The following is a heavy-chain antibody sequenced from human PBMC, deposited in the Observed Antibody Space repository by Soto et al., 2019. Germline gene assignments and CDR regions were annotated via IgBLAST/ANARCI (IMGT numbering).Heavy chain of an antibody. J-gene: IGHJ4*02. V-gene: IGHV3-48*04. CDR2: ISSGGSTI. CDR1: GFTFSSYG. Sequence: PGGSLSLSCAASGFTFSSYGMHWVRQAPGKGLEWVSYISSGGSTIYYADSVKDRFTISRDNAKNSLYLQMNSRSAEDTAVYYCATRHDYWGQGTLVTVSS. CDR3: ATRHDY.